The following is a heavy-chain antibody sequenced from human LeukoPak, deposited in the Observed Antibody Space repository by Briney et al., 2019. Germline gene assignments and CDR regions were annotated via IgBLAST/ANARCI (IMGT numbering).Heavy chain of an antibody. V-gene: IGHV1-2*02. CDR2: INPNSGGT. CDR1: GYTFTGYY. D-gene: IGHD3-10*01. CDR3: ARDKRVGVAGSGAHDAFDI. Sequence: VASVKVSCKASGYTFTGYYMHWVRQAPGQGLEWMGWINPNSGGTNYAQKSQGRVTMTRDTSISTAYMELSRLRSDDTAVYYCARDKRVGVAGSGAHDAFDIWGQGTMVTVSS. J-gene: IGHJ3*02.